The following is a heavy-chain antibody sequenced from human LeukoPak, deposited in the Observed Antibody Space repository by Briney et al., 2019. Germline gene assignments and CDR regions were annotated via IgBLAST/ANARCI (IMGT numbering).Heavy chain of an antibody. CDR3: ARDHSYYGSGSYFDY. V-gene: IGHV3-74*01. CDR1: GFTFSSYW. D-gene: IGHD3-10*01. Sequence: GGSLRLSCAASGFTFSSYWMHWVRQAPGKGLVWVSRLNSDGSGTTYADSVKGRFTISRDNAKNTLYLQMNSLRAEDTAVYYCARDHSYYGSGSYFDYWGQGTLVTVSS. J-gene: IGHJ4*02. CDR2: LNSDGSGT.